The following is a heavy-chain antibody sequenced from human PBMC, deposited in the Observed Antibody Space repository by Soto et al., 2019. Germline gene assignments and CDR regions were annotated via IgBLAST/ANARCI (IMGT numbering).Heavy chain of an antibody. J-gene: IGHJ4*02. CDR3: ARDNYGDYLLGY. CDR2: ISSGTNTI. D-gene: IGHD4-17*01. Sequence: EVQLVESGGGLVQPGGSLRLSCAASGFTFSSYSMNWVRQAPGKGLEWVSYISSGTNTIYYADSVKGRFTISRDNANNSLYRQMYSLTAEETAVDYCARDNYGDYLLGYWGQGTLVTVAS. V-gene: IGHV3-48*01. CDR1: GFTFSSYS.